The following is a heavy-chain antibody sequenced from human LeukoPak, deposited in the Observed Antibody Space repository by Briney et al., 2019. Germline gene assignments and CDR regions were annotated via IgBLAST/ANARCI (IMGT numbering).Heavy chain of an antibody. J-gene: IGHJ4*02. D-gene: IGHD2-2*01. V-gene: IGHV3-53*01. CDR1: GFTVSSNY. CDR2: IYSGGST. CDR3: ARLAYQEVYY. Sequence: GGSLRLSCAASGFTVSSNYMSWVRPAPGKGLEWVSVIYSGGSTYYADSVKGRFTISRDNSKNTLYLQMNSLRAEDTAVYYCARLAYQEVYYWGQGTLVTVSS.